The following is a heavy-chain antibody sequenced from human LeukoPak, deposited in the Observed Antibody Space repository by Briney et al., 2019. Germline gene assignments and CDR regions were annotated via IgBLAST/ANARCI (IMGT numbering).Heavy chain of an antibody. Sequence: PGGSLRLSCAASGFTVSRNYMSWVRQAPGKGPEWVSVIYSGDSTYYADSAKGRFTISRDNSKNTLYLQMNSLRAEDTAVYYCARCDPAMVQFDFWGQGTLVTVSS. D-gene: IGHD5-18*01. CDR3: ARCDPAMVQFDF. CDR1: GFTVSRNY. CDR2: IYSGDST. J-gene: IGHJ4*02. V-gene: IGHV3-53*01.